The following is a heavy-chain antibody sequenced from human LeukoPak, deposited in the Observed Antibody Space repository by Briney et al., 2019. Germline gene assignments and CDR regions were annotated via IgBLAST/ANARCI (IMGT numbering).Heavy chain of an antibody. CDR2: ISGSGGST. CDR1: GFTFSSYA. D-gene: IGHD2-2*01. J-gene: IGHJ4*02. V-gene: IGHV3-23*01. Sequence: TGGSLRLSCAASGFTFSSYAMSWVRHAPGKGLGWVSAISGSGGSTYYADSVKARFTISRDNCRNTLYLQMNSLRAEDTAVYYCASGRYCSSTSCRDYWGQGTLVTVSS. CDR3: ASGRYCSSTSCRDY.